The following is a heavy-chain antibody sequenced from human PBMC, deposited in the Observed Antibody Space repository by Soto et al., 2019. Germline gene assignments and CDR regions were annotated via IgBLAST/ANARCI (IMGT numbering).Heavy chain of an antibody. D-gene: IGHD6-19*01. CDR1: GFTFSSYG. J-gene: IGHJ6*02. V-gene: IGHV3-30*18. CDR3: AKGSGWYDDYYYGMDV. Sequence: QVQLVESGGGVVQPGRSLRLSCAASGFTFSSYGMHWVRQAPGKGLEWVAVISYDGSNKYYADSVKGRFTISRDNSKNTLYRQMNSLRAEDAAVYYCAKGSGWYDDYYYGMDVWGQGTTVTVSS. CDR2: ISYDGSNK.